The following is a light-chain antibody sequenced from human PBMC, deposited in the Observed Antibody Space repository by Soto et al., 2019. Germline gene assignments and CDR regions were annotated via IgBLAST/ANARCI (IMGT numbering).Light chain of an antibody. CDR1: QSVSSSY. J-gene: IGKJ2*01. Sequence: EIVLTQSPGTLSLSPGERATLSCRASQSVSSSYLAWYQHKPGQAPRLLISGASSRATGIPDRFSGSGSGTDFTLTSSRLEPEDFAVYYCQQYGSSHHTFGQGTKLEIK. V-gene: IGKV3-20*01. CDR2: GAS. CDR3: QQYGSSHHT.